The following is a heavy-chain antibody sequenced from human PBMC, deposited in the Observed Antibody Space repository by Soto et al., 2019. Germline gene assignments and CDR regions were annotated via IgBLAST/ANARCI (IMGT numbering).Heavy chain of an antibody. V-gene: IGHV5-10-1*01. Sequence: GESLKISCKGSGYSFTSYWISWVRQMPGKGLEWMGRIDPSDSYTNYSPSFQGHVTISADKSISTAYLQWSSLKASDTAMYYCSRRNSSSGRSSYYYYGTDVWGQGTTVTVSS. CDR1: GYSFTSYW. J-gene: IGHJ6*02. D-gene: IGHD6-13*01. CDR2: IDPSDSYT. CDR3: SRRNSSSGRSSYYYYGTDV.